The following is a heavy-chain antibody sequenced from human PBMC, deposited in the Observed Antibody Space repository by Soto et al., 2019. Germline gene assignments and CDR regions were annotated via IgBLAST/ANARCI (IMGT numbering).Heavy chain of an antibody. CDR3: ARGGYCSGGSCHSNLRPWYFDL. CDR2: ISSNGGKT. J-gene: IGHJ2*01. Sequence: GGSLRLSCAASGFTFSNYVMHWVRQAAGKGLEYVSVISSNGGKTYYANSVKGRFIISRDNSKNTLNLEMGSLRAEDMAVYYCARGGYCSGGSCHSNLRPWYFDLWGRGTPVTVSS. CDR1: GFTFSNYV. D-gene: IGHD2-15*01. V-gene: IGHV3-64*01.